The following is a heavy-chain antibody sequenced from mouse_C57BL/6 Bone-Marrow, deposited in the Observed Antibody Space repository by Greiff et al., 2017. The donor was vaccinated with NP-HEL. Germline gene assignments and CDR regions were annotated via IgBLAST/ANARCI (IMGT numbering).Heavy chain of an antibody. J-gene: IGHJ1*03. D-gene: IGHD1-1*01. Sequence: EVKLVESGGGLVKPGGSLKLSCAASGFTFSSYAMSWVRQTPEKRLEWVATISDGGSYTYYPDNVKGRFTISRDNAKNNLYLQMSHLKSEDTAMYNCAREYYGSPYWYFDVWGTGTTVTVSS. V-gene: IGHV5-4*01. CDR1: GFTFSSYA. CDR2: ISDGGSYT. CDR3: AREYYGSPYWYFDV.